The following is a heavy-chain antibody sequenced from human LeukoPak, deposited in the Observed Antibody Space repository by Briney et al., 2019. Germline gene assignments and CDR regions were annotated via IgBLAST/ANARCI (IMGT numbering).Heavy chain of an antibody. CDR3: ARGPERASLRFRHMDV. D-gene: IGHD3-3*01. J-gene: IGHJ6*03. V-gene: IGHV4-39*02. CDR2: IYSSGST. CDR1: GASISGSGYY. Sequence: SETLSLTCTVSGASISGSGYYWGWIRQPPGKGLEWIGSIYSSGSTYYNASLQSRVTISIETSKNQISLRLNSVTAADTAVYYCARGPERASLRFRHMDVWGKGTTVTVSS.